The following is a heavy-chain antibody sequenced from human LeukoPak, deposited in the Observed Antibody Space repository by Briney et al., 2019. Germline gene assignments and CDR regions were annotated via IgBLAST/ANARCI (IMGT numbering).Heavy chain of an antibody. CDR3: ARSPKVQILEWLSGTDEYYMDV. CDR2: ISSSSSYI. CDR1: GFTYSNYA. V-gene: IGHV3-21*01. Sequence: GGSLRLSCAASGFTYSNYAMSWVRQAPGKGLEWVSSISSSSSYIYYADSVKGRFTISRDNAKNSLYLQMNSLRAEDTAVYYCARSPKVQILEWLSGTDEYYMDVWGKGTTVTVSS. J-gene: IGHJ6*03. D-gene: IGHD3-3*01.